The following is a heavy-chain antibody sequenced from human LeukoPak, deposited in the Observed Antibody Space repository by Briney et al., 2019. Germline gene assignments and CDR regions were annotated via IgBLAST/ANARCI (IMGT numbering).Heavy chain of an antibody. V-gene: IGHV3-30-3*01. CDR1: GFTFSNSA. J-gene: IGHJ4*02. CDR2: ISYDGSNK. CDR3: ARESSSSSSFDY. D-gene: IGHD6-6*01. Sequence: GGSLRLSCAASGFTFSNSAMYWFRQAPGQGLEWEAFISYDGSNKNYADSVNGRFTISRDNSKNTLYLQMNSLRVEDTAVYYCARESSSSSSFDYWGQGTLVTVSS.